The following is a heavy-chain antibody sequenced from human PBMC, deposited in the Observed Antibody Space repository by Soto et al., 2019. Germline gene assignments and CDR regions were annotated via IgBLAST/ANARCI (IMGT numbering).Heavy chain of an antibody. V-gene: IGHV3-11*01. J-gene: IGHJ4*02. CDR1: GFTFSDYY. Sequence: GGSLRLSCAASGFTFSDYYMSWIRQAPGKGLEWVSYISSSGSTIYYADSVKGRFTISRDNAKNSLYLQMNSLRAEDTAVYYCARDSDSGYDRVPTTWGQGTLVTVSS. D-gene: IGHD5-12*01. CDR3: ARDSDSGYDRVPTT. CDR2: ISSSGSTI.